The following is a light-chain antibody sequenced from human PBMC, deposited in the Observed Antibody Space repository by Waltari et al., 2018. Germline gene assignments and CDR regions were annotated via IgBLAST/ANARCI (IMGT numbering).Light chain of an antibody. CDR1: QSLLHSNGYNY. CDR2: FGS. J-gene: IGKJ5*01. Sequence: EIVLTQSPLSLPVTLGEPASISCTSSQSLLHSNGYNYLDWYVQRPGLPPRLLIYFGSYRASGVPDRFSGSGSVTDFTLKISKVEAEDVGVYYCMQALQTSITFSQGTRLEIK. V-gene: IGKV2-28*01. CDR3: MQALQTSIT.